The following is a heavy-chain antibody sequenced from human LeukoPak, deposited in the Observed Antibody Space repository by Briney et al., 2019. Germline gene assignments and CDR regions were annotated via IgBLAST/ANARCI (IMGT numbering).Heavy chain of an antibody. D-gene: IGHD2-2*01. CDR1: GFTLSSHG. Sequence: PGGSLRLSCAASGFTLSSHGMYWISQAPGKGLVWVSRINTDGGSTSYADSVKGRFTISRDNAKNTLHLQMNSLRSEDTAVYYCARERIYCTSTGYYGGGSDYWGQGTLVTVSS. CDR2: INTDGGST. J-gene: IGHJ4*02. CDR3: ARERIYCTSTGYYGGGSDY. V-gene: IGHV3-74*01.